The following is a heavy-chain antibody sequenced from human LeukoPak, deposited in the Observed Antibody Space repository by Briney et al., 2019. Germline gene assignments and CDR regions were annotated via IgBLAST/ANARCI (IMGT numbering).Heavy chain of an antibody. Sequence: GGSLRLSCAASGFTFSNYAMNWVRQAPGKGLEWVSVITSGGSTYYADSVKGRFTISRDNSKNTLYLQMNSLRAEDTAVYYCAKDLDYGDYGAFDIWGQGTMVTVSS. CDR3: AKDLDYGDYGAFDI. V-gene: IGHV3-23*01. J-gene: IGHJ3*02. D-gene: IGHD4-17*01. CDR2: ITSGGST. CDR1: GFTFSNYA.